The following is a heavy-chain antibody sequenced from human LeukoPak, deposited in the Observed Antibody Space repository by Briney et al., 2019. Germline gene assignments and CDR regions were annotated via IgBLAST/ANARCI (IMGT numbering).Heavy chain of an antibody. CDR2: ISGSGGST. Sequence: PGGSLRLSCAAPGFTFSSYAMSWVRQAPGKGLEWVSAISGSGGSTYYADSVKGRFTISRDNSKNTLYLQMNSLRAEDTAVYYCAKGLDSSGYYWDYWGQGTLVTVSS. J-gene: IGHJ4*02. V-gene: IGHV3-23*01. CDR3: AKGLDSSGYYWDY. D-gene: IGHD3-22*01. CDR1: GFTFSSYA.